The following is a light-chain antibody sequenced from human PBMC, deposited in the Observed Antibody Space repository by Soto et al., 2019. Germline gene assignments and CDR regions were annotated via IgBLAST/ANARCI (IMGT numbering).Light chain of an antibody. Sequence: QSVLTQPPSASGTPGQRVTISCSGSGSNIGSSAVDWYQQLPGTAPKLLIYSDHERPSGVPDRFSASKSGTSASLAISGLRSEDEADYYCASWDASLSGVVFGGGTKVTVL. CDR3: ASWDASLSGVV. CDR1: GSNIGSSA. J-gene: IGLJ3*02. CDR2: SDH. V-gene: IGLV1-44*01.